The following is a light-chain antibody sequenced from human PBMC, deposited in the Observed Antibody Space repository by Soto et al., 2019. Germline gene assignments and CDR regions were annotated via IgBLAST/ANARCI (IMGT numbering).Light chain of an antibody. CDR3: QQPYNWPPT. CDR2: DAS. CDR1: QSVSSN. V-gene: IGKV3D-15*01. Sequence: EIVMTQSPATLSVSPGERATLSCRASQSVSSNLAWYQQKPGQAPRLLIYDASNRATGIPARFSGSGSGTDFTLTISRLEPEDVAVYYCQQPYNWPPTFGGGTKVDIK. J-gene: IGKJ4*01.